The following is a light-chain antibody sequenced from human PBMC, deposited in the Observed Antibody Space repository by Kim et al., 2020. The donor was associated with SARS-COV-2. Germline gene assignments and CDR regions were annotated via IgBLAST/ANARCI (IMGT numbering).Light chain of an antibody. CDR1: QDITNY. CDR3: QQYDKIPGT. Sequence: ASGGDRVTITCQASQDITNYLNWYQQKLGRAPKLLIYDASNLETGVPSRFSGSGSGTHFTFTISSLQPEDIATYYCQQYDKIPGTFGQGTRLEIK. J-gene: IGKJ5*01. CDR2: DAS. V-gene: IGKV1-33*01.